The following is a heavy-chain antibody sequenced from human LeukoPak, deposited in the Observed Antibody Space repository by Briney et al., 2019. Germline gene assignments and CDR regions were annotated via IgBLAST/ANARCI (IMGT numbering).Heavy chain of an antibody. D-gene: IGHD3-22*01. CDR1: GYTFTSYY. J-gene: IGHJ4*02. V-gene: IGHV1-46*01. CDR3: ARAQNDYYYDSSGYYS. CDR2: INPSGDST. Sequence: ASVKVSCKASGYTFTSYYMHWVRQTPGQGLEWMGIINPSGDSTSYAQKFQGRVTMTRDTSTSTVYMELSSLRSEDTAVYYCARAQNDYYYDSSGYYSWGQGTLVTVSS.